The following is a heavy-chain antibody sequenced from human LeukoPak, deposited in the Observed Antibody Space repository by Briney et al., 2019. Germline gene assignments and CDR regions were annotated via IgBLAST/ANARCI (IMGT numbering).Heavy chain of an antibody. V-gene: IGHV3-74*01. CDR2: ISSDESIT. CDR3: ARVSLSSGCLSN. CDR1: GFTFNSPA. J-gene: IGHJ4*02. D-gene: IGHD6-19*01. Sequence: PGGFLRLSCVASGFTFNSPAMSWVRQTPGKGLVWVSRISSDESITSYADSVKGRFTISRDNAKNTLFLQMNGLRAEDTAVYYCARVSLSSGCLSNWGQGTLVTVSS.